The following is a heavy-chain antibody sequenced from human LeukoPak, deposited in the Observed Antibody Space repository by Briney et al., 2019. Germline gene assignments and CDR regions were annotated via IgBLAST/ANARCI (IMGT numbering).Heavy chain of an antibody. CDR2: IYYSGST. CDR1: VDSISGYY. D-gene: IGHD6-6*01. V-gene: IGHV4-59*01. J-gene: IGHJ5*02. CDR3: AREVGSSSRGWFDP. Sequence: SEALSVTCAVSVDSISGYYWSWIRQPPGEGVGRIGYIYYSGSTNYNPSLKSRVTISVDTSNNQFSLKLSSATAADTAVYYCAREVGSSSRGWFDPWGQGTLVTVSS.